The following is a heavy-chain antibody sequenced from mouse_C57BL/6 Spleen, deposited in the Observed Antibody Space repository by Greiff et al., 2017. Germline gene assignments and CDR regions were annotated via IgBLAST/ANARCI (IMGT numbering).Heavy chain of an antibody. CDR1: GFNIKDDY. V-gene: IGHV14-4*01. D-gene: IGHD1-1*01. CDR2: IDPENGDT. CDR3: TPNPKSYEGFAY. Sequence: EVQLVESGAELVRPGASVKLSCTASGFNIKDDYMHWVKQRPEQGLEWIGWIDPENGDTEYASKFQGKATITADTSSNTAYLQLSSLTSEDTAVYYCTPNPKSYEGFAYWGQGTLVTVSA. J-gene: IGHJ3*01.